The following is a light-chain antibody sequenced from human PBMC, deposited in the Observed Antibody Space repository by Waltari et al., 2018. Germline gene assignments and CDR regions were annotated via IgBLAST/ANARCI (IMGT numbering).Light chain of an antibody. J-gene: IGLJ2*01. V-gene: IGLV1-47*01. CDR1: SSNIGRNY. Sequence: QPVLIQPPSASGTPGQRVTIPCPGTSSNIGRNYVYWYQQVPGTAPKLLMYRDNWRPSGVPDRFSGSKSGTSASLAISGVRSEDEADYHCAAWDDVLSGVVFGGGTKLIVL. CDR3: AAWDDVLSGVV. CDR2: RDN.